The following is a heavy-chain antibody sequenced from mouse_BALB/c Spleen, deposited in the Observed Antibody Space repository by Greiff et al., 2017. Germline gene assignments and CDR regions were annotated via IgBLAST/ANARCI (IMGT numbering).Heavy chain of an antibody. Sequence: QVQLQQPGAELVMPGASVKMSCKASGYTFTDYWMHWVKQRPGQGLEWIGAIDTSDSYTSYNQKFKGKATLTVVESSSTAYMQLSSLTSEDSAVYYCARFYYGYPWFAYWGQGTLVTVSA. D-gene: IGHD2-2*01. CDR3: ARFYYGYPWFAY. CDR1: GYTFTDYW. J-gene: IGHJ3*01. CDR2: IDTSDSYT. V-gene: IGHV1-69*01.